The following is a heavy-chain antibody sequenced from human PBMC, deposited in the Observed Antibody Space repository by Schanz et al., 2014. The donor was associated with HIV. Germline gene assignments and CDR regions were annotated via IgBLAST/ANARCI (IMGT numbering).Heavy chain of an antibody. D-gene: IGHD7-27*01. J-gene: IGHJ4*02. V-gene: IGHV3-30*03. CDR3: ARNWGWGFDF. Sequence: VQLLESGGGLVQPGGSLRISCVASGFSFLRYEMSWVRQAPGKGLEWLAVISYDGRNKKFANSVKGRFTISRDNSKNTVYLQAKSLRPEDTAVYYCARNWGWGFDFGGQGTLVTVSS. CDR1: GFSFLRYE. CDR2: ISYDGRNK.